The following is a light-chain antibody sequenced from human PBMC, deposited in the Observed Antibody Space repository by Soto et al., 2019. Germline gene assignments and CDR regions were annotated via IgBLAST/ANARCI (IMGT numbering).Light chain of an antibody. Sequence: EIVLTQSPGTLSLSPGERATLSCRASQSVSSSYLAWYQQKPGQAPRLLIYGASSRATGIPDTFSGSGSGTDFTLTISRLEPKDCAVYYGQQYYSSLFTFGPGTIVVIK. V-gene: IGKV3-20*01. CDR2: GAS. CDR3: QQYYSSLFT. CDR1: QSVSSSY. J-gene: IGKJ3*01.